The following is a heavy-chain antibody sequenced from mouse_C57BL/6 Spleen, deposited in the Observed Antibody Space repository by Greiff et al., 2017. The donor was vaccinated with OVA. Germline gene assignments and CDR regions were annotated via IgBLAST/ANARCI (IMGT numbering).Heavy chain of an antibody. CDR1: GFTFSDYG. Sequence: EVMLVESGGGLVKPGGSLKLSCAASGFTFSDYGMHWVRQAPEKGLEWVAYISSGSSTIYYADTVKGRFTISRDNAKNTLFLQMTSLRSEDTAMYYCARSPHYDYDGYAMDYWGQGTSVTVSS. D-gene: IGHD2-4*01. J-gene: IGHJ4*01. CDR3: ARSPHYDYDGYAMDY. V-gene: IGHV5-17*01. CDR2: ISSGSSTI.